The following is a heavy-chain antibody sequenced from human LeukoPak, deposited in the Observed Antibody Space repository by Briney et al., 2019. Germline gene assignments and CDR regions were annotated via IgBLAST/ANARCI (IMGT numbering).Heavy chain of an antibody. CDR2: IYYSGST. Sequence: SETLSLTCTVSGGSISSYYWSWIRQPPGKGLEWIGYIYYSGSTNYNPSLKSRVTISVDTSKNQFSLKLSSVTAADTAVYYCARGSSSRYYNWFDPWGQGTLVTVSS. CDR3: ARGSSSRYYNWFDP. J-gene: IGHJ5*02. V-gene: IGHV4-59*01. D-gene: IGHD6-6*01. CDR1: GGSISSYY.